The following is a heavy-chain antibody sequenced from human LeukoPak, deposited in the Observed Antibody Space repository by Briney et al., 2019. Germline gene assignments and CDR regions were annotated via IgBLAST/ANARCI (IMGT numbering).Heavy chain of an antibody. J-gene: IGHJ6*02. V-gene: IGHV1-69*04. Sequence: ASVKVSCKASGGTSSSYAISWVRQAPGQGLEWMGRIIPILGIANYAQKFQGRVTITADKSTSTAYMELSSLRSEDTAVYYCARDLTISGYGMDVWGQGTTVTVSS. CDR1: GGTSSSYA. CDR2: IIPILGIA. D-gene: IGHD3-3*01. CDR3: ARDLTISGYGMDV.